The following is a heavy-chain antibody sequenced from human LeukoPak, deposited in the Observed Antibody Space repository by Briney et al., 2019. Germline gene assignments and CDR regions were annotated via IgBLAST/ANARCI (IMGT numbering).Heavy chain of an antibody. J-gene: IGHJ4*02. CDR3: TTPASLITMPSGFFDY. Sequence: PGGSLRLSCAASGFPFSSAWMSWVRQAPGKGLEWVGIIKSKADGGTTDYAAPVKGRFTISRDDSKNTLYLQMNSLKTEDTAVYYCTTPASLITMPSGFFDYWGQGTLVTVSS. V-gene: IGHV3-15*01. D-gene: IGHD3-3*01. CDR1: GFPFSSAW. CDR2: IKSKADGGTT.